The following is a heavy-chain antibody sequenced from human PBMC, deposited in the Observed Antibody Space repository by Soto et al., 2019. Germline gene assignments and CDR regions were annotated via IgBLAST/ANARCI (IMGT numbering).Heavy chain of an antibody. CDR2: INPSGGST. V-gene: IGHV1-46*03. CDR3: ASAAYCGGDCDHAFDI. Sequence: QVQLVQSGAEVKKPGASVKVSCKASGYTFTSYYMHWVRQAPGQGLEWMGIINPSGGSTSYAQKFQGRVTMTRDTSTSTVYMELSSLRSEDTAVYYCASAAYCGGDCDHAFDIWGQGTMVTVSS. CDR1: GYTFTSYY. D-gene: IGHD2-21*01. J-gene: IGHJ3*02.